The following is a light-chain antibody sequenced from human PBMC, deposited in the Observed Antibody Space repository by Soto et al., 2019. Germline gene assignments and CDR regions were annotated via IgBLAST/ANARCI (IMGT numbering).Light chain of an antibody. CDR3: AAWDESLNDQV. CDR2: SGH. CDR1: SSNIGGQT. J-gene: IGLJ3*02. Sequence: QSVLTQPPSVSGTPGQSVTISCSGSSSNIGGQTVSWYQQLPGTAPNLLIYSGHQRPSGVPDRFSASKSGSSASLAISGLQSEDEGDYYCAAWDESLNDQVFGGGTKVTVL. V-gene: IGLV1-44*01.